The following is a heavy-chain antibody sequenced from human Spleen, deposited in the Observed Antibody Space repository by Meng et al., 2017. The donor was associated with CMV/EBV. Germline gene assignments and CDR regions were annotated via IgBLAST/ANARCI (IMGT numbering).Heavy chain of an antibody. Sequence: GGSLRLSCAASGFTFSGYAIHWVRQAPGKGLEWVAVISYDGSNKYYADSVKGRFTISRDNSKNTLYLQMNSLRAEDTAVYYCAKDRNVDYWGQGTLVTVSS. CDR3: AKDRNVDY. V-gene: IGHV3-30-3*01. D-gene: IGHD1-1*01. J-gene: IGHJ4*02. CDR1: GFTFSGYA. CDR2: ISYDGSNK.